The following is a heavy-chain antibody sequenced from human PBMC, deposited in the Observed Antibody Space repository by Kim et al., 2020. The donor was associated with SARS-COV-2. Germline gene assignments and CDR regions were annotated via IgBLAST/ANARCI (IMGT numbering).Heavy chain of an antibody. J-gene: IGHJ4*02. CDR3: ARQGYDYVWGSYRYIYAFDY. V-gene: IGHV4-39*01. Sequence: RVTISVDTSKNQFSLKLSSVTAADTAVYYCARQGYDYVWGSYRYIYAFDYWGQGTLVTVSS. D-gene: IGHD3-16*02.